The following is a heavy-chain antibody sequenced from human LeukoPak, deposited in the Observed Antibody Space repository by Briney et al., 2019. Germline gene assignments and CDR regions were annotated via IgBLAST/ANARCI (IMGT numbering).Heavy chain of an antibody. J-gene: IGHJ6*02. V-gene: IGHV3-74*01. Sequence: GGSLRLSCAASGFTFSNYWMHWVRQAPGKGLVWVSRVNSDGSNTYYADSVKGRFTISRDNAKNTLYLQMNSLRAEDTAVYYCATPRGDYYYGTDVWGLGTTVTVSS. D-gene: IGHD3-10*01. CDR1: GFTFSNYW. CDR3: ATPRGDYYYGTDV. CDR2: VNSDGSNT.